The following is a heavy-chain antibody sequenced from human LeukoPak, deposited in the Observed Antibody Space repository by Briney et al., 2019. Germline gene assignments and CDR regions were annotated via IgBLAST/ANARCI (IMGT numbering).Heavy chain of an antibody. Sequence: PGGSLRLSCAASGFTVSSNYMSWVRQAPGKGLEWVSLIYSGGSTYYADSVKGRFTISRDNSKMLYLQMNSLRAEDTAVYYCARDGDWQWLAYWGQGTLVTVSS. CDR3: ARDGDWQWLAY. V-gene: IGHV3-66*01. CDR2: IYSGGST. D-gene: IGHD6-19*01. CDR1: GFTVSSNY. J-gene: IGHJ4*02.